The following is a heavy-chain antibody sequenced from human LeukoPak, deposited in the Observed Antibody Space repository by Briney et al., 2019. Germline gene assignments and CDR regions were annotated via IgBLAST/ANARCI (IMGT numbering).Heavy chain of an antibody. CDR1: GFTFSDYA. V-gene: IGHV3-30-3*01. D-gene: IGHD1-26*01. CDR3: ARDRHGGSFYGYFDY. Sequence: GGSLRLSCAASGFTFSDYAMHWVRQAPGKGLEWVAVISYDGSNEHYIDSVKGRFTISRDDSKNTLYLQMNSLRPEDTAVYYCARDRHGGSFYGYFDYWGQGTLVTVSS. CDR2: ISYDGSNE. J-gene: IGHJ4*02.